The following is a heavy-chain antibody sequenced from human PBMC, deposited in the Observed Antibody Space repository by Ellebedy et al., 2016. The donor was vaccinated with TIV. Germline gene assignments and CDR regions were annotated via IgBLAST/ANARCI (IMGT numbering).Heavy chain of an antibody. J-gene: IGHJ3*02. Sequence: SVKVSXXASGYTFTSYDINWVRQAPGQGLEWMGGIIPIFGTANYAQKFQGRVTITADESTSTAYMELSSLRSEDTAVYYCASKGALTRWSYQGDDAFDIWGQGTMVTVSS. CDR2: IIPIFGTA. CDR3: ASKGALTRWSYQGDDAFDI. CDR1: GYTFTSYD. V-gene: IGHV1-69*13. D-gene: IGHD1-26*01.